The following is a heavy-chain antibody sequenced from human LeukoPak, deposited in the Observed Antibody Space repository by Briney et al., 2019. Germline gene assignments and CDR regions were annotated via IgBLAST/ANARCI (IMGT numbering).Heavy chain of an antibody. Sequence: GASVKVSCKAAGYTFTAYYIHWVRQAPGQGLEWMGWINPNSGGTNSAQKFQGRVTMTRDSSISTAYMEINRLTSDDTAVYHCARVGSITARKNYFDYWGQGTLVTVSS. CDR3: ARVGSITARKNYFDY. CDR2: INPNSGGT. V-gene: IGHV1-2*02. D-gene: IGHD6-6*01. J-gene: IGHJ4*02. CDR1: GYTFTAYY.